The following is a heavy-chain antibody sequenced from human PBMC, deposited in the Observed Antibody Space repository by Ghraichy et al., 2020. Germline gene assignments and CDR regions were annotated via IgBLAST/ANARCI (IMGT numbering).Heavy chain of an antibody. V-gene: IGHV4-59*01. Sequence: GSLRLSCTVSGGSISSYYWSWIRQPPGKGLEWIGYIYYSGSTNYNPSLKSRVTISVDTSKNQFSLKLSSVTAADTAVYYCARDSGSVMFDYWGQGTLVTVSS. J-gene: IGHJ4*02. CDR2: IYYSGST. D-gene: IGHD6-25*01. CDR3: ARDSGSVMFDY. CDR1: GGSISSYY.